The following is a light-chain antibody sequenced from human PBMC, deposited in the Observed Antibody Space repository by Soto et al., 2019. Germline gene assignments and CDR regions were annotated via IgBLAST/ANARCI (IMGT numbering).Light chain of an antibody. CDR3: AAWDDSLNGVV. Sequence: VLTQPPSASGTPGQRVTISCSGSSSNIGSNTVNWYQQLPGTAPKLLIYTNNQRPSGVPDRFSGSKSGTSASLAISGLQSEDEADYYCAAWDDSLNGVVFGGGTKVTVL. J-gene: IGLJ2*01. CDR2: TNN. V-gene: IGLV1-44*01. CDR1: SSNIGSNT.